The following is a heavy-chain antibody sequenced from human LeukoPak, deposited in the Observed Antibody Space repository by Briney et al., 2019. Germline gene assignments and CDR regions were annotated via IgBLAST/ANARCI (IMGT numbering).Heavy chain of an antibody. V-gene: IGHV3-7*01. D-gene: IGHD2-21*01. J-gene: IGHJ6*02. CDR2: INQDGTER. Sequence: PAGGSLRLSCAASGFNFHYYWMTWVRQAPGKGLEWLAIINQDGTERYYEDSVKGRFIISRDKDNNSLSLDLTSVRAEDTALYYCARDLYSPPDVWGQGTSVTVSS. CDR3: ARDLYSPPDV. CDR1: GFNFHYYW.